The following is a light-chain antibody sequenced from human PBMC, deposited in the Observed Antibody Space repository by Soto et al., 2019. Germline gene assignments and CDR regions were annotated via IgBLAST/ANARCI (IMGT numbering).Light chain of an antibody. CDR3: QQFVYSPYT. CDR2: GAS. J-gene: IGKJ2*01. CDR1: QSVASTF. Sequence: EIVLTQSPGTLSLSPGERATLSCRASQSVASTFLAWYQQKPGQAPRLLMFGASSRATGIPDRFSGSGSATDFNLTITRLEPEDFAVYYCQQFVYSPYTFGQGTKLEIK. V-gene: IGKV3-20*01.